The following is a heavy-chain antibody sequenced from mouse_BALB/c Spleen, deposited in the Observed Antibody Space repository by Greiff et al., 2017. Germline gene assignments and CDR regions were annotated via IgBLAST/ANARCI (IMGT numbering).Heavy chain of an antibody. CDR2: ISSGSSTI. Sequence: EVQRVESGGGLVQPGGSRKLSCAASGFTFSSFGMHWVRQAPEKGLEWVAYISSGSSTIYYADTVKGRFTISRDNPKNTLFLQMTSLRSEDTAMYYCARSDGYYPSYAMDYWGQGTAVTVSS. CDR1: GFTFSSFG. CDR3: ARSDGYYPSYAMDY. V-gene: IGHV5-17*02. J-gene: IGHJ4*01. D-gene: IGHD2-3*01.